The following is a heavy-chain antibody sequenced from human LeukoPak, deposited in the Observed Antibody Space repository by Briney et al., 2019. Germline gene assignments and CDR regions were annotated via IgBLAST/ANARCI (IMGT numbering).Heavy chain of an antibody. CDR3: ARLHYYDGSGYYGDY. D-gene: IGHD3-22*01. Sequence: SETLSLTXAVSGFSISNGYFWGWIRPPPGKGLEWIGSIYHSGNTYYNPSLKSRVTISVDTSKNHFSLKLSSVTAADTAVYYCARLHYYDGSGYYGDYWGQGTLVTVSS. CDR2: IYHSGNT. CDR1: GFSISNGYF. J-gene: IGHJ4*02. V-gene: IGHV4-38-2*01.